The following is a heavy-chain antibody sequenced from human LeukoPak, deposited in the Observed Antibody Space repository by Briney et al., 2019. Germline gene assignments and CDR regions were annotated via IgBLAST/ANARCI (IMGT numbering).Heavy chain of an antibody. CDR3: ARDRSSWFFDY. CDR2: IYTSGST. V-gene: IGHV4-4*08. J-gene: IGHJ4*02. CDR1: GGSISSYY. D-gene: IGHD6-13*01. Sequence: PSETLSLTCTVSGGSISSYYWSWIRQPPGKGLEWIGYIYTSGSTNYNPSLKSRVTMSVDTSKNQFSLKLSSVTAADTAVYYCARDRSSWFFDYWGQGTLVTVSS.